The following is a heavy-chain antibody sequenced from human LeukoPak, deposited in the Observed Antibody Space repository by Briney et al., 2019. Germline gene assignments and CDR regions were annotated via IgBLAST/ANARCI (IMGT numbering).Heavy chain of an antibody. CDR2: IYYSGGT. D-gene: IGHD4/OR15-4a*01. CDR3: ARARRPFMVDC. Sequence: SETLSLTCTVSGESISSHYWSRIRQPPGRGLEWIGYIYYSGGTNYNPSLKSRVTISVDTSKNQFSLKLSSVTAADTAVYCCARARRPFMVDCWGQGTLVTVSS. V-gene: IGHV4-59*11. J-gene: IGHJ4*02. CDR1: GESISSHY.